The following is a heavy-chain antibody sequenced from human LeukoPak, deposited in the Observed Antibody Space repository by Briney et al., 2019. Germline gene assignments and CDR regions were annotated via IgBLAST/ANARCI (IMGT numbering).Heavy chain of an antibody. V-gene: IGHV3-23*01. CDR1: GFTFSSYG. D-gene: IGHD1-26*01. CDR2: ISGSGGST. J-gene: IGHJ1*01. CDR3: AKKDSGSYLIAEYFQH. Sequence: GGSLRLSCAASGFTFSSYGMSWVRQAPGKGLEWVSAISGSGGSTYYADSVKGRFTISRDNSKNTLYLQMNSLRAEDTAVYYCAKKDSGSYLIAEYFQHWGQGTLVTVSS.